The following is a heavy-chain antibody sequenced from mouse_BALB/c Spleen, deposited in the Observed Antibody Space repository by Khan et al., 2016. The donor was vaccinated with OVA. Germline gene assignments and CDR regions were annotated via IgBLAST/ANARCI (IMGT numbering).Heavy chain of an antibody. CDR2: IVPPNGNT. Sequence: EVELVESGAELVKSWATVKLSCTASGLNIKDTYMHWLKQRSEQGQQGRGRIVPPNGNTKYDPDLQGKASITADTSSNTASLQLSSLTSEETAVYYCTRMARKWGQGTTLTVSS. CDR3: TRMARK. CDR1: GLNIKDTY. J-gene: IGHJ2*01. V-gene: IGHV14-3*02.